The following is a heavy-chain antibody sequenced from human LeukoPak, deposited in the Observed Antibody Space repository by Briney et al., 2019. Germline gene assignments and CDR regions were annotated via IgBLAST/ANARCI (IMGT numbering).Heavy chain of an antibody. D-gene: IGHD5-12*01. CDR3: ARGPLDNGYTYFDY. Sequence: SETLSLTCSVSGGSVSTYYWSWIRQPPGKGLEWIGYFSYTGSTNYNPSLKSRVTISVDTSKNQFSLKLSSVTAADTAVYYCARGPLDNGYTYFDYWGQGTLVSVAS. CDR2: FSYTGST. CDR1: GGSVSTYY. J-gene: IGHJ4*02. V-gene: IGHV4-59*02.